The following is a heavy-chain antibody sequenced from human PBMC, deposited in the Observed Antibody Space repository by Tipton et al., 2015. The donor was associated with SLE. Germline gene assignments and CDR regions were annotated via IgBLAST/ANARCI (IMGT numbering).Heavy chain of an antibody. Sequence: SLRLSCAASGFTFSNYAMSRVRQAPGKGPEWVSSIGGGDDTYYADSVKGRFTISRGNSQNTLYLQMNSLRVEDTAVYHCARGTEYCNGGRRTEGVCFDYWGQVTLVTVSS. CDR1: GFTFSNYA. V-gene: IGHV3-23*01. CDR2: IGGGDDT. D-gene: IGHD2/OR15-2a*01. CDR3: ARGTEYCNGGRRTEGVCFDY. J-gene: IGHJ4*02.